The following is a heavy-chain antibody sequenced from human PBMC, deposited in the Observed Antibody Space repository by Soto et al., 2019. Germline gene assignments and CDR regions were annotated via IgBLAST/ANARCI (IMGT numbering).Heavy chain of an antibody. CDR2: ISYDGSNK. V-gene: IGHV3-30-3*01. Sequence: QVQLVESGGGVVQPGRSLRLSCAASGFTFSSYAMHWVRQAPGKGLEWVAVISYDGSNKYYADSVKGRFTISRDNSKNTLYLQRNSLRAEDTAVYYCARDSVYDSSGYYRRGSDYVKYNWFDPWGQGTLVTVSS. CDR1: GFTFSSYA. J-gene: IGHJ5*02. CDR3: ARDSVYDSSGYYRRGSDYVKYNWFDP. D-gene: IGHD3-22*01.